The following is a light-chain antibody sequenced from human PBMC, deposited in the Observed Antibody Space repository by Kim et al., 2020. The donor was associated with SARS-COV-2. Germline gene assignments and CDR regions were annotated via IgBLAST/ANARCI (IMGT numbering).Light chain of an antibody. CDR2: EVN. CDR3: TSYVGNKSGV. CDR1: NSDVGGYNY. Sequence: QSALAQPPSASGPPGQTVTISCTGTNSDVGGYNYVSWYQQHPGKAPKLIIYEVNKRPSGVPDRFSGSKSGNTASLIVSGLQTEDEADYYCTSYVGNKSGVFGTGTRVTVL. V-gene: IGLV2-8*01. J-gene: IGLJ1*01.